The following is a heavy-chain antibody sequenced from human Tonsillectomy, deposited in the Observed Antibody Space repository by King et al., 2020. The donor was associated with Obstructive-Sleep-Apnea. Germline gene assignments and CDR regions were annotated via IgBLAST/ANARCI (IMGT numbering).Heavy chain of an antibody. Sequence: HVQLVESGGGVVKPGGSLRLSCAASGFTFTDYDYYMSWIRQAPGKGLGGVAYIRSNGTYIKYAEPLKGRFTISRDNAANSVYLQMNSLRADDTALYFCARESGDWLVDSWGQGTLVIVSS. CDR3: ARESGDWLVDS. CDR2: IRSNGTYI. V-gene: IGHV3-11*06. CDR1: GFTFTDYDYY. J-gene: IGHJ4*02. D-gene: IGHD6-19*01.